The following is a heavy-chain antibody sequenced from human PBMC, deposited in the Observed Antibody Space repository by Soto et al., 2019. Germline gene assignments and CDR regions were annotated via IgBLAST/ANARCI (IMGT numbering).Heavy chain of an antibody. V-gene: IGHV4-39*01. Sequence: SETLSLTCTVSGGSISSSSYYWGWIRQPPGKGLEWIGSIYYSGSTYYNPSLKSRVTISVDTSKNQFSLKLSSVTAADTAVYYCARPAYCSGGSCFLFDYWGQGTLVTVSS. CDR1: GGSISSSSYY. J-gene: IGHJ4*02. D-gene: IGHD2-15*01. CDR3: ARPAYCSGGSCFLFDY. CDR2: IYYSGST.